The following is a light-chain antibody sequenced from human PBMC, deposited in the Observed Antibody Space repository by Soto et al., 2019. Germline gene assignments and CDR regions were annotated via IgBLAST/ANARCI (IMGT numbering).Light chain of an antibody. CDR1: QSVSSN. CDR2: GAS. CDR3: QQCGSSPWT. J-gene: IGKJ1*01. V-gene: IGKV3-20*01. Sequence: EIVMTQSPATLSWSPGERATLSCRASQSVSSNLAWYQQKPGQAPRLLIYGASTRAVGIPARFSGSGSGTDFTLTISRLEPEDFAVYYCQQCGSSPWTFGQGTKVDI.